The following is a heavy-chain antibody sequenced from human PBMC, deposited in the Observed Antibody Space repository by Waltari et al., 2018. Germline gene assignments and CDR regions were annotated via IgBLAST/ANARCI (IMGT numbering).Heavy chain of an antibody. Sequence: QVQLQESGPGLVKPSETLSLTCTVSGGSISSYYWSWIRQPPGKGLEWIGYIYYSGSTNYNPSLKSRVTISVDTSKNQFSLKLSSVTAADTAVYYCARAASTVAPFDYWGQGTLVTVSS. CDR3: ARAASTVAPFDY. V-gene: IGHV4-59*01. CDR2: IYYSGST. CDR1: GGSISSYY. J-gene: IGHJ4*02. D-gene: IGHD6-19*01.